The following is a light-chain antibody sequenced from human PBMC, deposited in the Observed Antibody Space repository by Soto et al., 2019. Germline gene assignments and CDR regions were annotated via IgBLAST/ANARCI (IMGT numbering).Light chain of an antibody. CDR2: GAS. CDR3: QQYNNWPPYT. V-gene: IGKV3-15*01. CDR1: QSVSSN. Sequence: EIVMTQSPATLSVSPGERATLSCRASQSVSSNFAWYQQKPGQAPRLLIYGASTRATGIPARFTGSGSGTEFTLTISSLQSEDFAMYYCQQYNNWPPYTFGQGTNLEIK. J-gene: IGKJ2*01.